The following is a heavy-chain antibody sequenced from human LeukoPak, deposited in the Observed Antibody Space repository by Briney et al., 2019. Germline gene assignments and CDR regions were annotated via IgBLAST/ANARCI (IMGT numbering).Heavy chain of an antibody. V-gene: IGHV4-61*09. CDR3: ARESGMVRAPPYFDY. D-gene: IGHD3-10*01. J-gene: IGHJ4*02. CDR2: IYTSGRT. CDR1: GGSISSGSYY. Sequence: SETLSLTCTVSGGSISSGSYYWSWIRQPAGKGLEWIGHIYTSGRTNYNPSLKSRVTISVDTSKNQFSLRLRSVTAADTAVYYCARESGMVRAPPYFDYWGQGTLVTVSS.